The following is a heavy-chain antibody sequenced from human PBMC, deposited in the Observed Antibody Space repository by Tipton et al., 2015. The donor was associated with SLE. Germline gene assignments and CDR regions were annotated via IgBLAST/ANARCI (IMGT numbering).Heavy chain of an antibody. V-gene: IGHV4-61*05. Sequence: TLSLTCTVSDGSIRSTNYYWSWIRQPPGKGLEWIGYIYYSGSTNYNPSLKSRLTISVETSKNQFSLKLSSVTAADTAVYFCAAPNSSQSYYFYMDIWGKGITVTVSS. CDR1: DGSIRSTNYY. CDR3: AAPNSSQSYYFYMDI. D-gene: IGHD2/OR15-2a*01. CDR2: IYYSGST. J-gene: IGHJ6*03.